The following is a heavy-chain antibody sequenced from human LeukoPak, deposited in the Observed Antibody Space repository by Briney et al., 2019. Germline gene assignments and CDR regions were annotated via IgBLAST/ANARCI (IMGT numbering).Heavy chain of an antibody. CDR1: GFAFNDFA. V-gene: IGHV3-23*01. Sequence: GGSLRLSCAAAGFAFNDFAMSWVRQTPGKGLEWVSSITSTGESTYYADSLRGRFTISRDNSGGTLYLQMNSLRTEDSAVYYCAKRLSRGYFGKLIFDFWGKGALVTVSS. D-gene: IGHD3-9*01. CDR2: ITSTGEST. J-gene: IGHJ4*02. CDR3: AKRLSRGYFGKLIFDF.